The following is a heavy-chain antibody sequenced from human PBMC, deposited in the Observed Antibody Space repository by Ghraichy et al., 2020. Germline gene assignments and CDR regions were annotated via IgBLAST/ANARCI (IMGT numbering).Heavy chain of an antibody. CDR1: GGSISSSNW. CDR2: IYTSGST. J-gene: IGHJ3*02. D-gene: IGHD1-1*01. V-gene: IGHV4-4*07. Sequence: SETLSLTCAVSGGSISSSNWWSWVRQPAGKGLEWIGRIYTSGSTNYNPSLKSRVTMSVDTSKNQFSLKLSSVTAADTAVYYCARADLDYNWNKYDIWGQGSMVTVSS. CDR3: ARADLDYNWNKYDI.